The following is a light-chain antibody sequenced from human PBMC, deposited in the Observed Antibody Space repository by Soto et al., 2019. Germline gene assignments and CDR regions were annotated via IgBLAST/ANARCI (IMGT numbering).Light chain of an antibody. V-gene: IGKV2-28*01. CDR1: QSLLQSNGNNY. CDR2: LGS. J-gene: IGKJ4*01. Sequence: DIVMTQSPLSLPVTPGETASISCRSRQSLLQSNGNNYLGWFVQKPGQSPQLRIDLGSSRASGVPDRFSARGSGTDFALKISRVEAEDVGLYYCMQVLQAPPTFGGGTKVEIK. CDR3: MQVLQAPPT.